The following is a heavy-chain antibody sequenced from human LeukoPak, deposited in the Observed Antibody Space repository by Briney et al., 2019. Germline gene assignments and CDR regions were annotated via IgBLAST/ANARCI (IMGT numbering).Heavy chain of an antibody. V-gene: IGHV1-46*01. Sequence: ASVKVSCKASGYTFTSYYMHWVRQAPGQGLEWMGIINPSGGSTSYAQKFQGRVTMTRDTSISTAYMELSRLRSDDTAVYYCARYTVVTQDEGNRVFWFDPWGQGTLVTVSS. D-gene: IGHD4-23*01. J-gene: IGHJ5*02. CDR2: INPSGGST. CDR1: GYTFTSYY. CDR3: ARYTVVTQDEGNRVFWFDP.